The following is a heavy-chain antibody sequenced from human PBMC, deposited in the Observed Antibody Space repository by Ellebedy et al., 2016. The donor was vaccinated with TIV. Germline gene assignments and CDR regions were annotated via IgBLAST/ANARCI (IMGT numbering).Heavy chain of an antibody. CDR3: AFNGGYDSKDIYYYYMDV. J-gene: IGHJ6*03. V-gene: IGHV1-24*01. CDR1: GHTLTELS. Sequence: ASVKVSCXVSGHTLTELSMHWVRQAHGKGLEWMGSFDPEDGETTYAQKFQGRVTMTEDTSTDTAYMELTSLSSDDTAVYYCAFNGGYDSKDIYYYYMDVWGNGTTVTVSS. D-gene: IGHD5-12*01. CDR2: FDPEDGET.